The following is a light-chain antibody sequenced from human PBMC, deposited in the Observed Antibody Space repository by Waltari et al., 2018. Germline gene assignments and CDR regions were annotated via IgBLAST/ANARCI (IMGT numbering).Light chain of an antibody. V-gene: IGLV3-21*04. CDR2: YDS. CDR1: NIGTYS. J-gene: IGLJ1*01. Sequence: SYAVTQPPSVSGAPGETATIPCGGDNIGTYSVPWYQQKAGQAPVLVSFYDSDRPSGIPERFSGSNSGNTATLTISRVEAGDEASYYCHVWHPDVDPGVFGTGTEVTVL. CDR3: HVWHPDVDPGV.